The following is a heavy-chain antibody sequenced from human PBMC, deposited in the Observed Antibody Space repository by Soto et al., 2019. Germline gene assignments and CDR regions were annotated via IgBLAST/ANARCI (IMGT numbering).Heavy chain of an antibody. J-gene: IGHJ6*03. Sequence: QVQLVESGGGVVQPGRSLRLSCAASGFTFSSFGMHWVRQAPGKGLEWVAVIWYDGSNQYYADSVKGRFTVSRDNSKDTLYSQMNSLRVEDSGIYYCATVEGFMDVWGKGATVTVSS. CDR3: ATVEGFMDV. CDR1: GFTFSSFG. V-gene: IGHV3-33*01. CDR2: IWYDGSNQ.